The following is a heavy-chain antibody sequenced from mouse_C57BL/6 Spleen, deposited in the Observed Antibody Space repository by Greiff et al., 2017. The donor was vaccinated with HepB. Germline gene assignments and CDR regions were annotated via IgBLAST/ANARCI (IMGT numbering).Heavy chain of an antibody. J-gene: IGHJ2*01. D-gene: IGHD2-3*01. Sequence: VQLQQSGPELVKPGASVKISCKASGYAFSSSWMNWVKQRPGKGLEWIGRIYPGDGDTNYNGKFKGKATLTADKSSSTAYMQRSSLTSEDSAVYFCARYGDGYYVGCFDYWGQGTTLTVSS. V-gene: IGHV1-82*01. CDR3: ARYGDGYYVGCFDY. CDR2: IYPGDGDT. CDR1: GYAFSSSW.